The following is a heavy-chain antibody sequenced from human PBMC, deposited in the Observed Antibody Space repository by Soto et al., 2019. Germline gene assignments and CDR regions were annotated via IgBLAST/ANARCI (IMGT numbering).Heavy chain of an antibody. J-gene: IGHJ4*02. V-gene: IGHV5-10-1*01. CDR1: GYSFTIYW. CDR2: IDPSDSYT. Sequence: EESRKRSCKGSGYSFTIYWISWVRQMPGKGLEWMGRIDPSDSYTNYSPSFQGHVTISADKSISTAYLQWSSLKASDTAMYYCARRGYGDYGIDYWGQGTLVTVSS. CDR3: ARRGYGDYGIDY. D-gene: IGHD4-17*01.